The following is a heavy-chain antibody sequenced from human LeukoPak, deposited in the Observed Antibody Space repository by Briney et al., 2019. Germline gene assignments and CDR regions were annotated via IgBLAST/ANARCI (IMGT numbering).Heavy chain of an antibody. CDR3: ARAPIKLGIDERAFDI. CDR1: GGSIRSGSDY. Sequence: SETLSLTCNVSGGSIRSGSDYWSWIRQPAGKGLEWIGYIYYSGSTNYNPSLKSRVTISVDTSKNQFSLKLSSVTAADTAVYYCARAPIKLGIDERAFDIWGQGTMVTVSS. CDR2: IYYSGST. V-gene: IGHV4-61*10. J-gene: IGHJ3*02. D-gene: IGHD7-27*01.